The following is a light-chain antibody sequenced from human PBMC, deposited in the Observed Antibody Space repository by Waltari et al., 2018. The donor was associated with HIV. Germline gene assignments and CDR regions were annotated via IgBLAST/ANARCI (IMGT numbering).Light chain of an antibody. CDR1: TSNVGSTT. V-gene: IGLV1-44*01. CDR2: TND. Sequence: QSVLTQPPSVSGTPGQRVTISCSGSTSNVGSTTVKWYQQLPVTAPKIIIYTNDRRPSGVPDRFSGSKSGTSASLAISGLQAEDEADYYCASWDGGLNVVFGGGTKLTVL. CDR3: ASWDGGLNVV. J-gene: IGLJ2*01.